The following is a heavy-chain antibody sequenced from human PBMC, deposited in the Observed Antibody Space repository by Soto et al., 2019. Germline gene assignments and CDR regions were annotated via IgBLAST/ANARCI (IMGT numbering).Heavy chain of an antibody. V-gene: IGHV3-23*01. CDR2: IRGSGSSA. D-gene: IGHD3-16*01. CDR3: AKRGGDYDSRHHYYLDV. CDR1: GFTFSSYA. Sequence: PGGSLRLSCAASGFTFSSYAMNWVRQSPGKGLEWVGSIRGSGSSAYYPDSVEGRFTISRDNSKNTLYLQMNSLRDEDTAVYYCAKRGGDYDSRHHYYLDVWGKGTTVTVSS. J-gene: IGHJ6*03.